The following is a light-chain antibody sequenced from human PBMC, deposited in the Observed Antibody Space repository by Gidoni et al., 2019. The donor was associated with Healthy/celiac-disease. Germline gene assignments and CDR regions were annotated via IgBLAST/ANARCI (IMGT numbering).Light chain of an antibody. J-gene: IGLJ2*01. V-gene: IGLV2-14*01. CDR3: SSYTSSSTLDVV. CDR1: SSDVGGYNY. Sequence: QSALTHPASVSGSPGQSIPISCTGTSSDVGGYNYVSWYQQHPGKAPKLMIYEVSNRPSGVSHRFSGSKSGNTASLTISGLQAEDEADYYCSSYTSSSTLDVVFGGGTKLTVL. CDR2: EVS.